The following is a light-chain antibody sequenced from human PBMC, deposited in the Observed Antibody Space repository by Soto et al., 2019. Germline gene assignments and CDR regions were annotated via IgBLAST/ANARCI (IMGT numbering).Light chain of an antibody. J-gene: IGKJ1*01. CDR1: QSISSY. CDR3: QQSYSTHVT. CDR2: GAS. V-gene: IGKV1-39*01. Sequence: DIQMTQSPSSLSASVGDRVTITCRASQSISSYLNWYQQKPGKAPKLLIYGASSLQSGVPSRFSGSGSGTDFTLTISSLQPEDFATYYCQQSYSTHVTFGQGTKVEIK.